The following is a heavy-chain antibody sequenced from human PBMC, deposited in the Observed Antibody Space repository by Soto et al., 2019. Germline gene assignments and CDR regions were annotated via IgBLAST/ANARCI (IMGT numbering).Heavy chain of an antibody. J-gene: IGHJ6*02. CDR3: AKDASIYDGMDV. V-gene: IGHV3-30*18. Sequence: GGSLRLSCAASGFTFSIYGMHWVRQAPGKGLEWVAVISYDGSNKYYADSVKGRFTISRDNSKNTLYLQMNSLRAEDTAVYYCAKDASIYDGMDVWGQGTTVTVSS. D-gene: IGHD3-9*01. CDR1: GFTFSIYG. CDR2: ISYDGSNK.